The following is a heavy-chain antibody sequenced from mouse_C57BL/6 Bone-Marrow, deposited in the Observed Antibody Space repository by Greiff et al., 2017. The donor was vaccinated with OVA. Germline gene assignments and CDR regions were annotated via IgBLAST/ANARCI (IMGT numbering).Heavy chain of an antibody. D-gene: IGHD4-1*01. J-gene: IGHJ1*03. Sequence: EVHLVESGGGLVKPGGSLKLSCAASGFTFSDYGMHWVRQAPEKGLEWVAYISSGSSTIYYADTVKGRFTISRDNAKNTLFLQMTSLRSEDTAMYYCARRLTGDWYFDVWGTGTTVTVSS. V-gene: IGHV5-17*01. CDR3: ARRLTGDWYFDV. CDR1: GFTFSDYG. CDR2: ISSGSSTI.